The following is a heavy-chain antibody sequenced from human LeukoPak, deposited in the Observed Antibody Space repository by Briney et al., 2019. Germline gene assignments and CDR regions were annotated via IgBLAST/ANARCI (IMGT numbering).Heavy chain of an antibody. CDR1: GFTFTTYW. D-gene: IGHD5-24*01. V-gene: IGHV3-7*05. Sequence: GGSLRLSCAASGFTFTTYWMSWVRQAPGKGLEWVANINQDGIEKYYVASVRGRLTISRDNTKNSMYVQMNSLRAEDTAVYYCARGFDGYYGFDLWGQGTMVTVSS. J-gene: IGHJ3*01. CDR3: ARGFDGYYGFDL. CDR2: INQDGIEK.